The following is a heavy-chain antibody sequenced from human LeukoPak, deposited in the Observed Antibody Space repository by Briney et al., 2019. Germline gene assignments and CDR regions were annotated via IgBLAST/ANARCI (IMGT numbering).Heavy chain of an antibody. J-gene: IGHJ3*02. CDR3: ARDSPVVAAQIFDI. D-gene: IGHD2-15*01. CDR2: IYHSGST. V-gene: IGHV4-4*02. CDR1: GGSISSSNW. Sequence: SETLSLTCTVSGGSISSSNWWSWVRQPPGKGLEWIGEIYHSGSTNYNPSLKSRVTISVDKSKNQFSLKLSSVTAADTAVYYCARDSPVVAAQIFDIWGQGTMVTVSS.